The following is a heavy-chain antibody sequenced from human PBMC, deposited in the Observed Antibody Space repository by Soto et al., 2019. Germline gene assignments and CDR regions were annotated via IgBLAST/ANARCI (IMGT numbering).Heavy chain of an antibody. V-gene: IGHV3-30-3*01. CDR1: GFTFCSYA. Sequence: GGSLRLSCAASGFTFCSYAMHWVRQAPGKGLEWVAVISYDGSNKYYADSVKGRFTISRDNSKNTLYLQMNSLRAEDTAVYYCASLRGPYYDFWSGRLDAFDIWGQGTMVTVSS. D-gene: IGHD3-3*01. CDR3: ASLRGPYYDFWSGRLDAFDI. J-gene: IGHJ3*02. CDR2: ISYDGSNK.